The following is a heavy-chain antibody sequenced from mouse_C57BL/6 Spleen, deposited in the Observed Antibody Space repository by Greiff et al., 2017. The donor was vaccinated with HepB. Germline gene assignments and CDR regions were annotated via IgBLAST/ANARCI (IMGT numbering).Heavy chain of an antibody. J-gene: IGHJ1*03. CDR3: TRRNYGNYGWYFDV. V-gene: IGHV5-9-1*02. Sequence: EVKLVESGEGLVKPGGSLKLSCAASGFTFSSYAMSWVRQTPEKRLEWVAYISSGGDYIYYADTVKGRFTISRDNARNTLYLQMSSLKSEDTAMYYCTRRNYGNYGWYFDVWGTGTTVTVSS. D-gene: IGHD2-1*01. CDR2: ISSGGDYI. CDR1: GFTFSSYA.